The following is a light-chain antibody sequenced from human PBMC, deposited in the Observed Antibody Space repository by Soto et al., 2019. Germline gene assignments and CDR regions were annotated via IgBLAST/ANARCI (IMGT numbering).Light chain of an antibody. Sequence: DIQMTQSPSTLSASVGDRVTITCRASQSIRNWLAWYQQKPGKAPNLLIYDVSNLESGVPSRFSGSGSGTEFTLTISSLQPDDFATYYCQQYNSYSEAFGQGTKVDIK. J-gene: IGKJ1*01. CDR3: QQYNSYSEA. CDR1: QSIRNW. V-gene: IGKV1-5*01. CDR2: DVS.